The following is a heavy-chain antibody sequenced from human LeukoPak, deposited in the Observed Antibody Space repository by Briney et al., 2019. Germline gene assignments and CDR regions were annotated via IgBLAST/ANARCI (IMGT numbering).Heavy chain of an antibody. D-gene: IGHD6-13*01. J-gene: IGHJ4*02. Sequence: ASVKVPCKASGYTFTSYYMHWVRQAPGQGLEWMGIINPSGGSTSYAQKFQGRVTMTRDMSTSTVYMELSSLRSEDTAVYYCARVLVSAGGSSWTFDYWGQGTLVTVSS. CDR2: INPSGGST. CDR1: GYTFTSYY. CDR3: ARVLVSAGGSSWTFDY. V-gene: IGHV1-46*01.